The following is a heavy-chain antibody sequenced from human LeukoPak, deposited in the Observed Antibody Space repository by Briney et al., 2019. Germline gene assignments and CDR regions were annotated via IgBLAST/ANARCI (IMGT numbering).Heavy chain of an antibody. CDR3: ATGSDYSNPPLDY. D-gene: IGHD4-11*01. Sequence: GASVKVSCKASGYTFTSYDINWVRQATGQGLEWMGWMNPNSGNTGYAQKFQGRVTMTRNTSISTAYMELSSLRSEDTAVYYCATGSDYSNPPLDYWGQGTLVTVSS. J-gene: IGHJ4*02. V-gene: IGHV1-8*01. CDR2: MNPNSGNT. CDR1: GYTFTSYD.